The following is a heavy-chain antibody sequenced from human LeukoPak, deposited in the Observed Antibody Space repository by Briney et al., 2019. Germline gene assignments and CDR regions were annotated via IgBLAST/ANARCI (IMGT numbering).Heavy chain of an antibody. CDR2: ISSNSSYI. V-gene: IGHV3-21*01. Sequence: KPGGSLRLSCAASGFTFSSYSMNWVRQAPGKGLEWVSSISSNSSYIYYAGSVKGRFTISRDNAKNSLYLQMNSLRAEDTAVYYCARDSRPNYWGQGTLVTVSS. CDR3: ARDSRPNY. CDR1: GFTFSSYS. J-gene: IGHJ4*02.